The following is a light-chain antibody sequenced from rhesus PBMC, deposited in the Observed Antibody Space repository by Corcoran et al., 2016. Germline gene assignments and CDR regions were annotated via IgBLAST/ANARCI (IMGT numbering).Light chain of an antibody. CDR3: QQSSNLFT. CDR1: QSVGSY. CDR2: GAS. J-gene: IGKJ4*01. Sequence: TVVTQSPATLSLSPGERAIFSCRASQSVGSYLAWYQQKPGQVPRLLIYGASSRGTGIPDRFRGSGSGTDFTLTRSILETEDVGVYYCQQSSNLFTFGGGTKVALK. V-gene: IGKV3-24*04.